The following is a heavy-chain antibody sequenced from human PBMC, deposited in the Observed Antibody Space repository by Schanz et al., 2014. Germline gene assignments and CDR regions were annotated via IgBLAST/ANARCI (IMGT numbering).Heavy chain of an antibody. CDR2: INNSGST. V-gene: IGHV4-4*02. Sequence: QVQLQESGPGLVKPSGTLSLTCAVSGGFISSINWWSWVRQSPGTGLEWIGEINNSGSTNYNPSPKSRVTFSLDTSKNHFSLKLSSVTAADTAVYYCARRIWDGDYYYFDYWGQGTLVTVSS. CDR3: ARRIWDGDYYYFDY. CDR1: GGFISSINW. J-gene: IGHJ4*02. D-gene: IGHD4-17*01.